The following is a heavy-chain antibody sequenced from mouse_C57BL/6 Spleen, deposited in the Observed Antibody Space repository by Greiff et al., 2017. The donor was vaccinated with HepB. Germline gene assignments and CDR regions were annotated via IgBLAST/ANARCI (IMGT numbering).Heavy chain of an antibody. CDR3: ARGGVGRGYFDV. Sequence: EVMLVESGGGLVKPGGSLKLSCAASGFTFSDYGMHWVRQAPEKGLEWVAYISSGSSTIYYADTVKGRFTISRDNAKNTLFLQMTSLRAEDTAMYYCARGGVGRGYFDVWGTGTTVTVSS. V-gene: IGHV5-17*01. J-gene: IGHJ1*03. CDR1: GFTFSDYG. CDR2: ISSGSSTI. D-gene: IGHD4-1*01.